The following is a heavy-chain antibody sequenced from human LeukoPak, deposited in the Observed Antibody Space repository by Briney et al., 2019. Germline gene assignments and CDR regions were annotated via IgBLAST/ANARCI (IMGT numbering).Heavy chain of an antibody. Sequence: ASVEVSCKASGYTFTSYYMHWVRQAPGQGLEWMGIINPSGGSTSYAQKFQGRVTMTRDTSTSTVYMELSSLRSEDTAVYYCARDPSNFYSGSYYSYPDYWGQGTLVTVSS. V-gene: IGHV1-46*01. D-gene: IGHD1-26*01. CDR3: ARDPSNFYSGSYYSYPDY. CDR2: INPSGGST. CDR1: GYTFTSYY. J-gene: IGHJ4*02.